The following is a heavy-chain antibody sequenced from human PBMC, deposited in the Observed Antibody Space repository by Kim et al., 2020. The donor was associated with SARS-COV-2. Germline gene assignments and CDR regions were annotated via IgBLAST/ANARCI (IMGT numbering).Heavy chain of an antibody. CDR2: ISYDGSNK. CDR3: ARAQTYDSSSYDAFDI. CDR1: GFTFSSYA. J-gene: IGHJ3*02. D-gene: IGHD3-22*01. V-gene: IGHV3-30-3*01. Sequence: GGSLRLSCAASGFTFSSYAMHWVRQAPGKGLEWVAVISYDGSNKYYADSVKGRFTISRDNSKNTLYLQMNSLRAEDTAVYYCARAQTYDSSSYDAFDIWGQGTMVTVSS.